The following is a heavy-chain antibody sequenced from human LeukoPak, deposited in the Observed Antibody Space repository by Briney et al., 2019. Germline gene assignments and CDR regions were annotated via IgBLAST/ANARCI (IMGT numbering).Heavy chain of an antibody. D-gene: IGHD2-15*01. J-gene: IGHJ6*03. CDR3: ARARRYCSGGSCYYYYYMDV. V-gene: IGHV4-34*01. Sequence: SETLSLTCAVYGGSFSGYYWSWIRQPPGKGLEWIGEINHSGSTNYNPSLKSRVTISVDTSKNQFSLKLSSVTAADTAVYYCARARRYCSGGSCYYYYYMDVWGKGTTVTVSS. CDR1: GGSFSGYY. CDR2: INHSGST.